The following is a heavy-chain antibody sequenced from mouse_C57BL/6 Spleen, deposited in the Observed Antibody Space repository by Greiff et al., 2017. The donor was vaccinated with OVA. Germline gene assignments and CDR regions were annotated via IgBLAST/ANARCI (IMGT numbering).Heavy chain of an antibody. CDR2: IHPNSGST. Sequence: QVQLQQPGAELVKPGASVKLSCKASGYTFTSYWMHWVKQRPGQGLEWIGMIHPNSGSTNYNEKFKSKATLTVDKSSSTAYMQLSSLTSEDSAVYYCARSIPYDYEGGWFAYWGQGTLVTVSA. CDR1: GYTFTSYW. D-gene: IGHD2-4*01. J-gene: IGHJ3*01. V-gene: IGHV1-64*01. CDR3: ARSIPYDYEGGWFAY.